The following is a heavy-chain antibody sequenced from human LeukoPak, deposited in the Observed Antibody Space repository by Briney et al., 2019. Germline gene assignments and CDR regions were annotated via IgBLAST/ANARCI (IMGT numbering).Heavy chain of an antibody. CDR2: IRYDGSNK. Sequence: GGSLRLSCAASGFTFSSYSMSWVRQAPGKGLEWVAFIRYDGSNKYYADSVKGRFTISRDNSKNTLYLQMNSLRAEDTAVYYCARVLQLNSDYWGQGTLVTVSS. D-gene: IGHD6-13*01. CDR1: GFTFSSYS. CDR3: ARVLQLNSDY. J-gene: IGHJ4*02. V-gene: IGHV3-30*02.